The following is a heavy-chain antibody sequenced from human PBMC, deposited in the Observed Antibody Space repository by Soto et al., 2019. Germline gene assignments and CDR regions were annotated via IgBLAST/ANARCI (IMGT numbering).Heavy chain of an antibody. CDR1: GFTFSSYG. V-gene: IGHV3-33*01. J-gene: IGHJ6*02. CDR3: ARDDYGMDV. CDR2: IWFDGSKR. Sequence: QVQLMESGGGVVQPGRSLRVSCAASGFTFSSYGMHWVRQAPGKGLEWVVVIWFDGSKRYYADSVKGRFTISRDNSKNTLYLQMDSLRAEDTAVYYCARDDYGMDVWGQGTTVTVSS.